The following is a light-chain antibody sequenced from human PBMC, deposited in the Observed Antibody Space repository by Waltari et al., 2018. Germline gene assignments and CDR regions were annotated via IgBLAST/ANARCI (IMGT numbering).Light chain of an antibody. CDR1: QIISSF. V-gene: IGKV1-39*01. J-gene: IGKJ4*01. Sequence: DIQMTQSPSSLSASVGDRVTITCRASQIISSFLNWYQQKPGKAPKLLIYAASSLQSGVPSRVSGSGSGTDFTLTISSLHPEDFATYYCQQSYRTPLTFGGGTKVDIK. CDR3: QQSYRTPLT. CDR2: AAS.